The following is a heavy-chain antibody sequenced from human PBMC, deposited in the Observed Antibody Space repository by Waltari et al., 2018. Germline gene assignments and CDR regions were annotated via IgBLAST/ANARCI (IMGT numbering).Heavy chain of an antibody. V-gene: IGHV3-43*01. CDR2: ITWDGGII. CDR3: AKEGPMVRGGIDY. D-gene: IGHD3-10*01. Sequence: EGQLVESGGVVVQPGGSLRLSGAASGFTFDDYTMQWVRQAPGKGLEWVSLITWDGGIIYYADSVKGRFTISRDNSKNSLYLQMNSLRTEDTGFYYCAKEGPMVRGGIDYWGQGTLVTVSS. J-gene: IGHJ4*02. CDR1: GFTFDDYT.